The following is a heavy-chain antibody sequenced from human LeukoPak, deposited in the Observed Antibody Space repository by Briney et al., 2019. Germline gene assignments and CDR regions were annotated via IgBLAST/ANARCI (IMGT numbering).Heavy chain of an antibody. CDR3: TTEPLDSSGVYFYFQY. J-gene: IGHJ1*01. CDR2: FDPEDGET. CDR1: GYTLTELS. Sequence: GASVKVSCKVSGYTLTELSIHWVRQAPGKGLEWMGGFDPEDGETIYAQKFQGRVTMTEDTSTDTAYMELSSLTSEDTAVYYCTTEPLDSSGVYFYFQYWGQGTLVTVSA. D-gene: IGHD3-22*01. V-gene: IGHV1-24*01.